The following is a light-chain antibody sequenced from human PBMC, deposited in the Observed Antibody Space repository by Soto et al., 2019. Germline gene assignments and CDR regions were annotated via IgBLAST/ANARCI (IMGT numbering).Light chain of an antibody. J-gene: IGKJ2*01. CDR2: WAS. CDR1: QSVLYSTNNKNY. Sequence: DFVMTQAPDSLTVSLGERATINCKSSQSVLYSTNNKNYLAWYQQKPGQPPKLLIYWASTRESGVPDRFSGSGSGTDFTLTISSLHAEDVAVYYCQQYHSTHYTFGQGTKLEIK. CDR3: QQYHSTHYT. V-gene: IGKV4-1*01.